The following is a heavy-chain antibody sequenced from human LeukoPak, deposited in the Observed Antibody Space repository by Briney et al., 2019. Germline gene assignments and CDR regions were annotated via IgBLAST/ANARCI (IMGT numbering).Heavy chain of an antibody. J-gene: IGHJ6*03. Sequence: GGSPRLSCAASGFTFSSYAMGWVRQAPGEGLEWVSAIRGSGGSTYYADSVKGRFTISRDNSKNTLYLQMNSLRAEDTAVYYCANGYCSSTSCYAYYYYYMDVWGKGTTVTVSS. V-gene: IGHV3-23*01. CDR2: IRGSGGST. CDR3: ANGYCSSTSCYAYYYYYMDV. CDR1: GFTFSSYA. D-gene: IGHD2-2*01.